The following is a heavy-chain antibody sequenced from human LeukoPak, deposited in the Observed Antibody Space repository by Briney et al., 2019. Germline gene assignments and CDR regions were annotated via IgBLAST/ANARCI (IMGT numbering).Heavy chain of an antibody. D-gene: IGHD6-13*01. CDR1: GFIFSNYY. V-gene: IGHV3-11*01. J-gene: IGHJ4*02. CDR3: ARDTSSWTLGAY. Sequence: GGSLRLSCAASGFIFSNYYMSWIRQAPGKGLEWVAYISSSGTDIYYADSVKGRFTISRDNAKNSLYLQMNSLRAEDTAVYYCARDTSSWTLGAYWGQGTRVTVPS. CDR2: ISSSGTDI.